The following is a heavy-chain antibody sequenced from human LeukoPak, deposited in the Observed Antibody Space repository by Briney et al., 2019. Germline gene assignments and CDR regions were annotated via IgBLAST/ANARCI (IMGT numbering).Heavy chain of an antibody. D-gene: IGHD6-19*01. CDR3: AREVGSSGWLYDY. CDR1: GGSISSGDYY. V-gene: IGHV4-30-4*08. Sequence: SQTLSLTCTVSGGSISSGDYYWSWIRQPPGKGLEWIGYIYYSGSTNYNPSLKSRVTMSVDTSKNQFSLKLSSVTAADTAVYYCAREVGSSGWLYDYWGQGTLVTVSS. CDR2: IYYSGST. J-gene: IGHJ4*02.